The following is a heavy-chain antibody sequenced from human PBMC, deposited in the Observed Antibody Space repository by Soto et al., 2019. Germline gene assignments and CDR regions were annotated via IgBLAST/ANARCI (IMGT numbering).Heavy chain of an antibody. Sequence: PSETLSLTCSVSSGSVSSGTYYWSWIRQPPGRGLEWIGHIYSSGSTNYNPSLKSRVTISVDTSKNQFSLKLSSVTAADTAVYYCARQRGDIVVVPAARGPVPYYYYYGMDVWGQGTTVTVSS. J-gene: IGHJ6*02. CDR1: SGSVSSGTYY. D-gene: IGHD2-2*01. CDR2: IYSSGST. CDR3: ARQRGDIVVVPAARGPVPYYYYYGMDV. V-gene: IGHV4-61*01.